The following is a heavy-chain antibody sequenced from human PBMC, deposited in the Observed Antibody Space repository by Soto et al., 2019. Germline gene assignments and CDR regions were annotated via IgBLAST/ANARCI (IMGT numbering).Heavy chain of an antibody. D-gene: IGHD6-19*01. CDR3: ARDRGWYRGTYGMDV. J-gene: IGHJ6*02. V-gene: IGHV3-33*01. CDR1: GFTFSSYG. Sequence: GGSLRLSCAASGFTFSSYGMHWVRQAPGKGLEWVAVIWYDGSNKYYADSVKGRFTISRDNSKNTLYLQMNSLRAEDTAVYYCARDRGWYRGTYGMDVWGQGTTVTVSS. CDR2: IWYDGSNK.